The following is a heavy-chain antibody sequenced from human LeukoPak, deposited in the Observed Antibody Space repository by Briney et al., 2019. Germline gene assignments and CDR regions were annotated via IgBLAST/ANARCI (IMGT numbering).Heavy chain of an antibody. CDR3: AKDWGHN. Sequence: GGSLRLSCAASGFTFSRSAMSWVRQAPGKGLEWVSFISTEGGSTYYADSVKGRFTISRDNSMNTLYLQMNNVRAEDTALYYCAKDWGHNWGQGTQVTVSS. J-gene: IGHJ4*02. CDR2: ISTEGGST. D-gene: IGHD3-16*01. V-gene: IGHV3-23*01. CDR1: GFTFSRSA.